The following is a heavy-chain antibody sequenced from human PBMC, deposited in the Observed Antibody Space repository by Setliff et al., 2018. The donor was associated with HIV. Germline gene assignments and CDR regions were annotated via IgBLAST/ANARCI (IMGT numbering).Heavy chain of an antibody. CDR2: IYYSGTT. D-gene: IGHD4-17*01. V-gene: IGHV4-31*03. CDR1: GGSISSDGSY. CDR3: ARHSRTAVPTIDY. J-gene: IGHJ4*02. Sequence: SETLSLTCSVSGGSISSDGSYWSWIRQHPGEGLEWIGYIYYSGTTYYNPSLKSRVTISVDTSKNQFSLKLSSVTAADTAVYYCARHSRTAVPTIDYWGQGTLVTVSS.